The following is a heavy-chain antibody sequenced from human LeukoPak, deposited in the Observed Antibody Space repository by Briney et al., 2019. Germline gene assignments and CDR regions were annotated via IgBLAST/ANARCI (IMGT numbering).Heavy chain of an antibody. CDR2: INHSGST. J-gene: IGHJ5*02. V-gene: IGHV4-34*01. D-gene: IGHD6-13*01. CDR1: GGSFSGYY. Sequence: PSETLSLTCAVYGGSFSGYYWSWIRQPPGKGLEWIGEINHSGSTNYNPSLKSRVTISVDTSKNQFSLKLNSVTAADTAVYYCARKGRQQLSTWGQGTLVTVSS. CDR3: ARKGRQQLST.